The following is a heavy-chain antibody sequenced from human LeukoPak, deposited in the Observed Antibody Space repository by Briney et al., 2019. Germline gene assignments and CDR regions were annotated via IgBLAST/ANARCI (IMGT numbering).Heavy chain of an antibody. CDR1: GGSFSGYY. D-gene: IGHD1-7*01. J-gene: IGHJ4*02. CDR2: IYYSGST. CDR3: AREGGTGTTTFDY. Sequence: PSETLSLTCAVYGGSFSGYYWSWIRQPPGKGLEWIGYIYYSGSTYYNPSLKSRVTISVDTSKNQFSLKLSSVTAADTAVYYCAREGGTGTTTFDYWGQGTLVTVSS. V-gene: IGHV4-30-4*08.